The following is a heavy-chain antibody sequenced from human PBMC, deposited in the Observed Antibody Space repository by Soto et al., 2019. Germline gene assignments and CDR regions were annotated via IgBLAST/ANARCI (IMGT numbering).Heavy chain of an antibody. V-gene: IGHV3-30*18. J-gene: IGHJ6*02. CDR3: AKDKYYYYYGMDV. Sequence: PGGSLRLSCAASGFTFSSYGMHWVRQAPGKGLEWAAVISYDGSNKYYADSVKGRFTISRDNSKNTLYLQMNSLRAEDTAVYYCAKDKYYYYYGMDVWGQGTTVTVSS. CDR2: ISYDGSNK. CDR1: GFTFSSYG.